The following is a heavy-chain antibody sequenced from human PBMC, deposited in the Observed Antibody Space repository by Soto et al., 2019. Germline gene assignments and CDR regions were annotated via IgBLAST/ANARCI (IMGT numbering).Heavy chain of an antibody. Sequence: VQLVETGGGVIQPGGSLRLSCVASGLTVSSNYMNWVRQAPGKGLEWVSVLYSGGSTHYAGSVKGRVIISRDNSKNTLYLQMNSLRAEDTAVYYCARDRPGDEGDAFDIWGHGTRVTVSS. V-gene: IGHV3-53*02. CDR3: ARDRPGDEGDAFDI. J-gene: IGHJ3*02. CDR2: LYSGGST. D-gene: IGHD3-10*01. CDR1: GLTVSSNY.